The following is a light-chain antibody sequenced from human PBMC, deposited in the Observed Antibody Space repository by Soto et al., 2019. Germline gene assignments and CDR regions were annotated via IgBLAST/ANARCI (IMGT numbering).Light chain of an antibody. CDR2: DVS. CDR1: SSDVGGYNY. CDR3: CSYAGSYSYV. J-gene: IGLJ1*01. Sequence: QSALTQPRSVSGSPGQSVTISCTGTSSDVGGYNYVSWYQEQPGKAPKLMIYDVSKRPSGVPDRFSGSKSGNTASLTISGLQAEDEADYYCCSYAGSYSYVXXXGXXXTVL. V-gene: IGLV2-11*01.